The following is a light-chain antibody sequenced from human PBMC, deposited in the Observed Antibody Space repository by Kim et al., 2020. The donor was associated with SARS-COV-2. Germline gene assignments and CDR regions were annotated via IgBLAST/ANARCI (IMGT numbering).Light chain of an antibody. CDR2: GAS. CDR3: QQYIKWPLT. CDR1: QSVNSN. Sequence: EIVMTQSPATLSVSPGERATLSCRASQSVNSNLAWYQQKPGQTPRLLIYGASTRDNNIPARFSGSGSATEFTLTISSLQSEDFAVYYCQQYIKWPLTFGGGTKLEI. V-gene: IGKV3-15*01. J-gene: IGKJ4*01.